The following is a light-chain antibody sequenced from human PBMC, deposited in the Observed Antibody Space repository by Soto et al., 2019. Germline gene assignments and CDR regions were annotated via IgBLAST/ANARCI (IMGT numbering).Light chain of an antibody. CDR3: QQYYSYPWT. Sequence: AIRMTQSPSSFSASIGERVTITCRASQGISSYLAWYQQKPGKAPKLLIYAASTLQSGVPTRFSDSGSGTDFTLTISCLQSEDFATYYCQQYYSYPWTFGQGTKVDIK. V-gene: IGKV1-8*01. CDR1: QGISSY. J-gene: IGKJ1*01. CDR2: AAS.